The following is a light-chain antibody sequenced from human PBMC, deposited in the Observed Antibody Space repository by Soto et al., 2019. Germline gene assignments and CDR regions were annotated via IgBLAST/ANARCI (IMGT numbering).Light chain of an antibody. J-gene: IGKJ1*01. Sequence: EIVLTQSPDTLSLSPGERATLSCRASQSVSSSYLAWYQQTRGQAPRLLIYGASSRATGIPDRFSGSGSGTDFTLTISRLEPEDFAVYYCQQYGSSRWTFGQGTKVAIK. CDR3: QQYGSSRWT. CDR2: GAS. CDR1: QSVSSSY. V-gene: IGKV3-20*01.